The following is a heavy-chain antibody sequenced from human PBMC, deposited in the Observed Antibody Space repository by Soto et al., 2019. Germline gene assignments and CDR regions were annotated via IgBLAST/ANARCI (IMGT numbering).Heavy chain of an antibody. CDR2: INGYNGNT. V-gene: IGHV1-18*01. CDR3: AREGSAPYYYYGMDV. D-gene: IGHD6-19*01. J-gene: IGHJ6*02. CDR1: GYTFTTYG. Sequence: QVQLEQSGAEVNKPGDSMKVSCKASGYTFTTYGSSWVRQAPGQGLEWMGWINGYNGNTDYPQKLQGRVTMTTDTSTSTAYMELRSLRSDVTAVYYCAREGSAPYYYYGMDVWGQGTTVTVSS.